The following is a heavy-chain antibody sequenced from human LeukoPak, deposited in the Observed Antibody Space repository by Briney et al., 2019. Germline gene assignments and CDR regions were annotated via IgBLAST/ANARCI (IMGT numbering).Heavy chain of an antibody. CDR2: VNPSGDST. Sequence: GAAVKVSCKASGYTFIRYYIHWVRQAPGQGLEWMGIVNPSGDSTNYAQKFQGRVTMTRDTSTSTVYMELSSLRSEDTAVYYCARWTTTYLDYWGRGTLVTVSS. D-gene: IGHD3/OR15-3a*01. CDR3: ARWTTTYLDY. V-gene: IGHV1-46*01. J-gene: IGHJ4*02. CDR1: GYTFIRYY.